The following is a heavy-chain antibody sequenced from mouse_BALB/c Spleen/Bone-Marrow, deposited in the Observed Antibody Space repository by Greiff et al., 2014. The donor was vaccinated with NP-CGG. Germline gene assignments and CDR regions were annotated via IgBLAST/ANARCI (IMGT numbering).Heavy chain of an antibody. CDR1: GFTFSNYW. CDR3: TRRGRGYALDY. CDR2: IRLKSNNYAT. J-gene: IGHJ4*01. V-gene: IGHV6-6*02. Sequence: EVHLVESGGGLVQPRGSMKLSCVASGFTFSNYWMNWVRQSPEKGLEWVAEIRLKSNNYATHYAESVKGRFTISRDDSKSSVYLQMNNLRAEGTGIYFCTRRGRGYALDYWGQGTSVTVSS.